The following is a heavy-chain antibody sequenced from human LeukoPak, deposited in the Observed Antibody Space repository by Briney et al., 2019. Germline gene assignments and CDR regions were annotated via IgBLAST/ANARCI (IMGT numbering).Heavy chain of an antibody. V-gene: IGHV3-23*01. Sequence: GGSLRLSCVASEFTFRSYAMSWVRQAPGKGLEWVSSISGTGGSTYYADSVKGRFTTSRDDSMNTLYLQMNSVRAEDTALYYCVKGLSSTSKYYFDYWGQGTLVTVSS. CDR1: EFTFRSYA. J-gene: IGHJ4*02. CDR2: ISGTGGST. CDR3: VKGLSSTSKYYFDY. D-gene: IGHD2-2*01.